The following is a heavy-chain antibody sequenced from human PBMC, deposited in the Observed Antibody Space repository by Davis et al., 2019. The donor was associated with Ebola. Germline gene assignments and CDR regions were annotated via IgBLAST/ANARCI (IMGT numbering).Heavy chain of an antibody. Sequence: ASVKVSCKASGYTFTSYGISWVRQAPGQGLEWMGWISAYNGNTNYAQKFQGRVTMTRDTSTSTVYMELTSLRSEDTAVYYCARDNWNLSYFDYWGQGTLVTVSS. CDR3: ARDNWNLSYFDY. CDR2: ISAYNGNT. CDR1: GYTFTSYG. V-gene: IGHV1-18*01. D-gene: IGHD1-7*01. J-gene: IGHJ4*02.